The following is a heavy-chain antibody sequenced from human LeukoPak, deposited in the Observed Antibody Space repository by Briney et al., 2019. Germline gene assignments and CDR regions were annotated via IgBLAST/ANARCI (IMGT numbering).Heavy chain of an antibody. CDR3: ARAQMGAPTDY. D-gene: IGHD1-26*01. CDR1: GFTFSNYA. Sequence: GGSLRLSCAASGFTFSNYAMYWVRQAPGKGLVWVSRISSDGSSIIYADSVKGRFTISRDIAKNTLYQQMNSLRAEDTAVYYCARAQMGAPTDYWGQGTLVTVSS. CDR2: ISSDGSSI. J-gene: IGHJ4*02. V-gene: IGHV3-74*01.